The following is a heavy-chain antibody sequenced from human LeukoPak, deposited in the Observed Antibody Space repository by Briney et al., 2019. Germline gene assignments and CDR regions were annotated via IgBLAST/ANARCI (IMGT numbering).Heavy chain of an antibody. D-gene: IGHD3-3*01. Sequence: PGGSLRLSCAASGFTFSSYWMSWVRQAPGKGLEWGVNVNQFGSEKYYVDSVKGRFTISRDNAKTSLYLQMNSLRADDTAVYYCASSYYGFWNWGQGTLVTVSS. CDR1: GFTFSSYW. V-gene: IGHV3-7*01. J-gene: IGHJ4*02. CDR3: ASSYYGFWN. CDR2: VNQFGSEK.